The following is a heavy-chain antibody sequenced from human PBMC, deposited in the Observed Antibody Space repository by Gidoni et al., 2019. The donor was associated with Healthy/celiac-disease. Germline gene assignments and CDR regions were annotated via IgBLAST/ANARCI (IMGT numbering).Heavy chain of an antibody. D-gene: IGHD3-3*01. V-gene: IGHV4-34*01. J-gene: IGHJ4*02. Sequence: QVQLQQWGAGLLTPWVTLSTACAVYGGSSRGYYWSWLRQPPGKGLEWSGEINHSGSTNYNPSLKSRVTISVDTSKNQFSLKLSSVTAAYTAVYYCASEWLVDGYWGQGTLVTVSS. CDR2: INHSGST. CDR1: GGSSRGYY. CDR3: ASEWLVDGY.